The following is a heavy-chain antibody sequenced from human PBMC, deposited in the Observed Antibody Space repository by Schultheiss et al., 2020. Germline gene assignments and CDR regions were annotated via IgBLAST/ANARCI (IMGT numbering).Heavy chain of an antibody. CDR3: AKGSSGNAGYFDY. V-gene: IGHV3-30*18. CDR2: ISYDGSNK. Sequence: GESLKISCAASGFTFSSYGMHWVRQAPGKGLEWVAVISYDGSNKYYADSVKGRFTISRDNSKNTLYLQMNSLRAEDTAVYYCAKGSSGNAGYFDYWGQGTLVTVSS. CDR1: GFTFSSYG. D-gene: IGHD3-22*01. J-gene: IGHJ4*02.